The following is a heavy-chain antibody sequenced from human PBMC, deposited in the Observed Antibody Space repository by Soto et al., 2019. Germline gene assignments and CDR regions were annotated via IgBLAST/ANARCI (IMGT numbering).Heavy chain of an antibody. CDR3: ARAATPDLDAFGI. Sequence: ASVKVSCKASGYTFTSYAMHWVRQAPGQRLEWMGWINAGNGNTKYSQKFQGRVTITRDTSASTAYMELSSLRSEDTAVYYCARAATPDLDAFGIWGQGTMVTVSS. J-gene: IGHJ3*02. D-gene: IGHD2-15*01. CDR2: INAGNGNT. CDR1: GYTFTSYA. V-gene: IGHV1-3*01.